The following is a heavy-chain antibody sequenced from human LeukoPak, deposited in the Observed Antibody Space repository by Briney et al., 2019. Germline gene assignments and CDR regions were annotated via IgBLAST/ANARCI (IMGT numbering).Heavy chain of an antibody. CDR2: ISHSGNT. J-gene: IGHJ4*02. CDR3: TRGGLTFGGN. CDR1: GGSISSSNW. Sequence: SETLSLTCAVSGGSISSSNWWSWVRQPPGRGLEWVGEISHSGNTNYNPSLKSRVTISVDKTKNQFSLRLSSVTAADTAVYYCTRGGLTFGGNWGQGTLVTVSS. D-gene: IGHD1-14*01. V-gene: IGHV4-4*02.